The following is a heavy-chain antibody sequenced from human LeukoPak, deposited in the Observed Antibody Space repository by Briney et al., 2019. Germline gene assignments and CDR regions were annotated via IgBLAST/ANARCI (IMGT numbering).Heavy chain of an antibody. CDR1: GFIFSTYG. CDR2: IWFDGSNK. CDR3: ARGSRVMGYYIDD. V-gene: IGHV3-30*02. Sequence: GGSLRLSCAASGFIFSTYGMHWVRQAPGKGLEWVALIWFDGSNKYYADSVKGRFTISRDNSMNTLYLQMNSLRAEDTALYYCARGSRVMGYYIDDWGKGTTVTISS. J-gene: IGHJ6*03. D-gene: IGHD3-16*01.